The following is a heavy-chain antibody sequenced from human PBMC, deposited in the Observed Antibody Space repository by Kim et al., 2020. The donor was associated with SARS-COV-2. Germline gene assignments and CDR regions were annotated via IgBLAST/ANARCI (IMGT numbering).Heavy chain of an antibody. J-gene: IGHJ4*02. CDR2: SGGST. Sequence: SGGSTYYADSVKGRFTISRDNSKNTLYLQMNSLRAEDTAVYYCANWWLPYWGQGTLVTVSS. CDR3: ANWWLPY. D-gene: IGHD5-12*01. V-gene: IGHV3-23*01.